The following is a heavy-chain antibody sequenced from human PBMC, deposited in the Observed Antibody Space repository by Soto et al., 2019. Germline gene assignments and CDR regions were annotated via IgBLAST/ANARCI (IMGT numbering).Heavy chain of an antibody. Sequence: EVQLVESGGALVQPGGPLRLSCEASGFTFSASWMHGIRQVPGKGLVWVSRISPDGSDTSYADSLKGRFTVSRDNAKNMLYLKIGRLRAEDTAVFYCAGLESARPVVPDVVQDFWGRGTLVTVSS. CDR1: GFTFSASW. CDR3: AGLESARPVVPDVVQDF. V-gene: IGHV3-74*01. CDR2: ISPDGSDT. D-gene: IGHD2-2*01. J-gene: IGHJ4*02.